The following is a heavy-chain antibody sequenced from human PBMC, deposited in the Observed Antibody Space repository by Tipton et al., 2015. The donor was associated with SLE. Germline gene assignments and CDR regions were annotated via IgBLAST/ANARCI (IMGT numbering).Heavy chain of an antibody. CDR1: GYSISSGYY. CDR2: IYHSGST. Sequence: TLSLTCAVSGYSISSGYYWGWIRQPPGKGLEWIGSIYHSGSTNYNPSLKSRVTISVDTSKNQFSLKLSSVTAADTAVYYCARSPYSSGWYGGFGDYYYYGMDVWGQGTTVTVSS. D-gene: IGHD6-19*01. J-gene: IGHJ6*02. CDR3: ARSPYSSGWYGGFGDYYYYGMDV. V-gene: IGHV4-38-2*01.